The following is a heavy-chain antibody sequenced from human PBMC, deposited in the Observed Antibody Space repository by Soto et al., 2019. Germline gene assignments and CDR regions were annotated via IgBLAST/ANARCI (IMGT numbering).Heavy chain of an antibody. CDR1: GFTFTRYS. J-gene: IGHJ4*02. CDR2: ISSTTNYI. CDR3: ARESEDLTSNFDY. V-gene: IGHV3-21*06. Sequence: GGSLRLSCAASGFTFTRYSMSWVRQAPGKGLEWVSSISSTTNYIYYGDSMKGRFTISRDNAKNSLYLEMNSLRAEDTAVYYCARESEDLTSNFDYWGQGTLVTVSS.